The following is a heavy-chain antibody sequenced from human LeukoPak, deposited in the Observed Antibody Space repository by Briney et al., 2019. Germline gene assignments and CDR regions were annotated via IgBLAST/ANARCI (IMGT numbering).Heavy chain of an antibody. J-gene: IGHJ4*02. CDR2: ISGSGGST. CDR1: GFTFSSYA. D-gene: IGHD1-26*01. CDR3: AKDVGATRDYFDY. V-gene: IGHV3-23*01. Sequence: GGSLRLSCAASGFTFSSYAMNWVRQAPGKGLEWVSAISGSGGSTYYADSVKGRFTISRDNSKNTLYLQMNSLRAEDTAVYYCAKDVGATRDYFDYWGQGTLVTVSS.